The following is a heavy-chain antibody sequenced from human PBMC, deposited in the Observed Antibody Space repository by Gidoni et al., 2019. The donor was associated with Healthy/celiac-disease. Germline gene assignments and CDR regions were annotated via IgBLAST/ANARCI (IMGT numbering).Heavy chain of an antibody. J-gene: IGHJ5*02. CDR2: INPNSGGT. CDR3: ARARQLVYQAGWFDP. CDR1: GYTFTGYY. Sequence: QVQLVQSGAEVKKPGASVKVSCKASGYTFTGYYMHWVRQAPGQGLEWMGWINPNSGGTNYAQKFQGRVTMTRDTSISTAYMELSRLRSDDTAVYYCARARQLVYQAGWFDPWGQGTLVTVSS. V-gene: IGHV1-2*02. D-gene: IGHD6-6*01.